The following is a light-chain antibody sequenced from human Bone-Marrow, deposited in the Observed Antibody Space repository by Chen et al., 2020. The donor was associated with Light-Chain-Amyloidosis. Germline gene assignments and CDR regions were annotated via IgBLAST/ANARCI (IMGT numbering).Light chain of an antibody. CDR2: EVT. V-gene: IGLV2-14*01. Sequence: QSALTQPASVSGSPGQSITISCTGTSSDVGGDNHVSWYQQHPDKAPKLMIYEVTNRPSLVPDRFSGSKSDNTASLTSSGLQTEDEADYFCSSYTITNTLVFGSGTRVTVL. J-gene: IGLJ1*01. CDR3: SSYTITNTLV. CDR1: SSDVGGDNH.